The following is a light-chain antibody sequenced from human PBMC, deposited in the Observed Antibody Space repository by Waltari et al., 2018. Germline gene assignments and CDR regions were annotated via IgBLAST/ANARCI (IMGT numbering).Light chain of an antibody. V-gene: IGKV2-30*01. CDR3: MQGTHLYT. CDR2: KVS. J-gene: IGKJ2*01. CDR1: QSLVYSDGNTY. Sequence: DVVMTQSPLSLPVTLGQPASISCRSSQSLVYSDGNTYLNCFQQRPGQSPRRLIYKVSNRDSGVPDRFSGSGSGTDFTLKISRVEAEDVGVYYCMQGTHLYTFGQGTKLEIK.